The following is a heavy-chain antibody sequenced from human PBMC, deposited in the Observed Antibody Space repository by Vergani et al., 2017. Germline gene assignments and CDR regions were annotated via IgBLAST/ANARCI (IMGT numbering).Heavy chain of an antibody. CDR1: GGTFSSYA. CDR3: ARGRQQLTPDYYYYCGMDV. CDR2: IIPIFGTA. D-gene: IGHD6-13*01. J-gene: IGHJ6*02. Sequence: QVQLVQSGAEVKKPGSSVKVSCKASGGTFSSYAISWVRQAPGQGLEWMGGIIPIFGTANYAQKFQGRVTITADESTSTAYMELSSLRSEDPAVYYCARGRQQLTPDYYYYCGMDVWGQGTTVTVSS. V-gene: IGHV1-69*01.